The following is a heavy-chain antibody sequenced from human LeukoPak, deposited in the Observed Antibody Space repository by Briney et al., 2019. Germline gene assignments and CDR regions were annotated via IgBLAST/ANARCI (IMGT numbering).Heavy chain of an antibody. V-gene: IGHV4-4*02. CDR3: VRGDDYIFDY. D-gene: IGHD4-11*01. Sequence: SETLSLTCAVSGDPITSANWSSWVRQSPGKGLEWIGEISHSGATNHNPSLKSRVTMSLDKSKNQLSLRVNSVTAADAAVYYCVRGDDYIFDYWGQGTLVTVSS. CDR2: ISHSGAT. J-gene: IGHJ4*02. CDR1: GDPITSANW.